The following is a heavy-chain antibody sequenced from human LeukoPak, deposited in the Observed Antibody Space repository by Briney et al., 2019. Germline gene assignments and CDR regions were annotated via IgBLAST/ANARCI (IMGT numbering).Heavy chain of an antibody. CDR2: IDYSGGSS. CDR1: GFTLSRYE. J-gene: IGHJ4*02. CDR3: ARNRGWYGVS. Sequence: GGSLRLSCTVSGFTLSRYEMSWIRQAPGKGLEWVSSIDYSGGSSYYPDSVKGRFTISRDDFKNTLYLQLNSLRADDTAVYYCARNRGWYGVSWGQGTLVTVSS. V-gene: IGHV3-23*01. D-gene: IGHD6-19*01.